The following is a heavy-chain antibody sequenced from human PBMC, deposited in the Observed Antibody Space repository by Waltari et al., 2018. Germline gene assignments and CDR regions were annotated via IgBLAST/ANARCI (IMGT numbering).Heavy chain of an antibody. D-gene: IGHD4-17*01. CDR1: GYTFTRYD. Sequence: QVQLVQSGAEVKKPGASVKVSCKASGYTFTRYDITWVRQATGQGLEWMGWMNHNSGNTGYEQKCQGRVTMTRNTSISTAYRELSSMRSEDTAVYYCARATTVTPTDYWGQGTLVTVSS. J-gene: IGHJ4*02. CDR3: ARATTVTPTDY. V-gene: IGHV1-8*01. CDR2: MNHNSGNT.